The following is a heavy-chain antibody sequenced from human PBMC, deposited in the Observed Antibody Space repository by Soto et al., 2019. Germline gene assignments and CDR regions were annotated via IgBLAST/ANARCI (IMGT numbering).Heavy chain of an antibody. CDR2: VYYSGST. CDR1: GGSISNYY. D-gene: IGHD3-9*01. J-gene: IGHJ5*02. Sequence: SETLSLTCTVSGGSISNYYWTWVRQPPGKGLEWIGYVYYSGSTNYNPSRESRVTISIDASKNQFSLKMKSVTAADTAVYYCVRDYLLTGFDPWGQGALVTVSS. V-gene: IGHV4-59*01. CDR3: VRDYLLTGFDP.